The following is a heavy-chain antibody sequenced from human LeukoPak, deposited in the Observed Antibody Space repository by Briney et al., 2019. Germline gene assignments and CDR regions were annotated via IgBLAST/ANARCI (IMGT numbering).Heavy chain of an antibody. J-gene: IGHJ3*02. V-gene: IGHV3-30*02. Sequence: GGSLRLSCAASGFTFSSYGMHWVRQAPGKGLEWVAFIRYDGSNKYYADSVKGRFTISRDNSKNTLHLQMNSLRAEDTAVYYCAKVVNSGYARDAFDIWGQGTMVTVSS. CDR2: IRYDGSNK. D-gene: IGHD5-12*01. CDR1: GFTFSSYG. CDR3: AKVVNSGYARDAFDI.